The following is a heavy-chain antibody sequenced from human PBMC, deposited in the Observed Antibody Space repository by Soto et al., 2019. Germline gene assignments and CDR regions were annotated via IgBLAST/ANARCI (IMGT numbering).Heavy chain of an antibody. Sequence: LSLTCTVSGGSISSYYWSWIRQPAGKGLEWIGRIYTSGSTNYNPSLKSRVTMSVDTSKNQFSLKLSSVTAADTAVYYCARDPPLYSRPTKGSYYGMDVWGQGTTVTVSS. CDR1: GGSISSYY. J-gene: IGHJ6*02. V-gene: IGHV4-4*07. D-gene: IGHD5-18*01. CDR3: ARDPPLYSRPTKGSYYGMDV. CDR2: IYTSGST.